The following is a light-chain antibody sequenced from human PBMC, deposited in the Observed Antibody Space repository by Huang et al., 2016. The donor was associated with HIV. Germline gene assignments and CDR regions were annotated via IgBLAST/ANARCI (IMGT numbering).Light chain of an antibody. J-gene: IGKJ5*01. CDR1: QDIGTY. V-gene: IGKV1-39*01. CDR3: HQSYTFSS. Sequence: DIQMTQSPSFLSASLGDSVTITCRTSQDIGTYLNWYQQRPGKAPNLLIHGSSNLQRGFPSRFSGGGSGAEFTLTINGLQAEDFAIYYCHQSYTFSSFGRGTRLDIK. CDR2: GSS.